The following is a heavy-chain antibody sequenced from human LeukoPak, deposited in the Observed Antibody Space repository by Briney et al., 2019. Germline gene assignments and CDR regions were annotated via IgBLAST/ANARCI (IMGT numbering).Heavy chain of an antibody. CDR3: ARAFGSGWPPPGFDY. Sequence: SETLSLTCSVSGDSISYFYWSWIRQAAGKGLEWIGRMSSSGNNDYNASLKSRVTMSVDTSKNQLSLKVISVTAADTAVYYCARAFGSGWPPPGFDYWGQGTLVTVSS. D-gene: IGHD6-19*01. CDR2: MSSSGNN. J-gene: IGHJ4*02. CDR1: GDSISYFY. V-gene: IGHV4-4*07.